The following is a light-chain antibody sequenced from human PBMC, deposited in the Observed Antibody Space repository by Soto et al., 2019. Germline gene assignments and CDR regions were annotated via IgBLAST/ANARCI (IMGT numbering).Light chain of an antibody. J-gene: IGKJ1*01. CDR1: QSVSSSY. CDR2: GAS. Sequence: EIVLRQSPGTLSLSPGERATLSCRASQSVSSSYLAWYQQKPGQAPRLLIYGASSRATGIPDRISGSGSGTDFTLTISRLEPEDFAVYYCHQYGSSPSTFGQGTKVDIK. CDR3: HQYGSSPST. V-gene: IGKV3-20*01.